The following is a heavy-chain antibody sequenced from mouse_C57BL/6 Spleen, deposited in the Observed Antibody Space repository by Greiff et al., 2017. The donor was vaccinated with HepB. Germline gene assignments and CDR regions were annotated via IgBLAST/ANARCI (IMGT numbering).Heavy chain of an antibody. CDR2: INPGSGGT. V-gene: IGHV1-54*01. D-gene: IGHD2-3*01. J-gene: IGHJ4*01. Sequence: QVQLQQSGAELVRPGTSVKVSCKASGYAFTNYLIEWVKQRPGQGLEWIGVINPGSGGTNYNEKFKGKATLTADKSSSTAYMQLSSLTSEDSAVYFCARWEVTTNYYAMDYWGQGTSVTVSS. CDR3: ARWEVTTNYYAMDY. CDR1: GYAFTNYL.